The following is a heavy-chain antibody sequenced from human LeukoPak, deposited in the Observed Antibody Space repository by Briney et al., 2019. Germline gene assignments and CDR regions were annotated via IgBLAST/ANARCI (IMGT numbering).Heavy chain of an antibody. V-gene: IGHV4-4*07. CDR2: IYTSGST. D-gene: IGHD1-26*01. J-gene: IGHJ4*02. Sequence: SETLSLTSTVPGGSTCSYYWSWIRQPAGKGLEWIGRIYTSGSTNYHPSLKSRVTMSVDTSKNQFSLKLSSVTAADTAVYYCARGGEWELNFDYWGQGTLVTVSS. CDR3: ARGGEWELNFDY. CDR1: GGSTCSYY.